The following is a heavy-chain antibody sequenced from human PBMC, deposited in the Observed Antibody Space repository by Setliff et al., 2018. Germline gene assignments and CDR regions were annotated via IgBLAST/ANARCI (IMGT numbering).Heavy chain of an antibody. J-gene: IGHJ4*02. CDR3: ATLSKDLNY. Sequence: GESLKISCAASGFSFSNYAMHWVRQAPGKGLEWVAIIWHDGTNKYYADSVKGRFDISRDSSKNTVYLQMNSLTAEDTAMYYCATLSKDLNYWGQGTLVTVSS. D-gene: IGHD3-3*01. CDR2: IWHDGTNK. CDR1: GFSFSNYA. V-gene: IGHV3-33*01.